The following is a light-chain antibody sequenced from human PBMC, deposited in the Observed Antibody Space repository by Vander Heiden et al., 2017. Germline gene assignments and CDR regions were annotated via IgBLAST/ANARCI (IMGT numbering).Light chain of an antibody. Sequence: DIPMPPSPSSLSASVGDRFTSTCRASQSMSSNLNWYQQKPGKDPKLLIYAASSLQSGVPSRCSGSGSGTDFTLTISSLQPEDFATYYCQQSYNTLLAFGGGTKVEIK. CDR2: AAS. CDR3: QQSYNTLLA. V-gene: IGKV1-39*01. J-gene: IGKJ4*01. CDR1: QSMSSN.